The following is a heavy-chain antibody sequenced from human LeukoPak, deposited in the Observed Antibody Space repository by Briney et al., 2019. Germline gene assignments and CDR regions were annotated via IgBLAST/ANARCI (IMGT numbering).Heavy chain of an antibody. Sequence: SETLSLTCAVYGGSFSGYYWSWIRQPPGKGREWIGEINHSGITTYNPSLKSRVPISIDTSKNQFSLKLYSVTAADTAVYYCARVTDYDFWSGYHDYWGRGTLVTVSS. CDR3: ARVTDYDFWSGYHDY. V-gene: IGHV4-34*01. J-gene: IGHJ4*02. CDR2: INHSGIT. D-gene: IGHD3-3*01. CDR1: GGSFSGYY.